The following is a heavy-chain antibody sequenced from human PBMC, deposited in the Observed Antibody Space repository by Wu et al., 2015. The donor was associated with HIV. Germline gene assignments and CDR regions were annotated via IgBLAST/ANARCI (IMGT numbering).Heavy chain of an antibody. Sequence: QIHLEQSGAEVKKPGASVKLSCKCSDYTFSSFGISWVRQAPGQGLEWMGWINPHSGKTFYSQRFQGRVTMTRTTSLSTAYLDLTRLRNDDTAVYYCARRGIGRYCSSVNCYIDNWGQGTLVIVSS. CDR1: DYTFSSFG. J-gene: IGHJ4*02. CDR2: INPHSGKT. D-gene: IGHD2-2*02. V-gene: IGHV1-18*01. CDR3: ARRGIGRYCSSVNCYIDN.